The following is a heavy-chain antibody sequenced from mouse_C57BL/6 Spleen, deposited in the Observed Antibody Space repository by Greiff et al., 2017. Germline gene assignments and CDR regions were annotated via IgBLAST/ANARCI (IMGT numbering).Heavy chain of an antibody. CDR3: ARNSDYYGSSYLFDY. CDR2: IWTGGGT. J-gene: IGHJ2*01. Sequence: VMLVESGPGLVAPSQSLSITCTVSGFSLTSYAISWVRQPPGKGLEWLGVIWTGGGTNYNSALKSRLSISKDNSKSQVFLKMNSLQTDDTARYYCARNSDYYGSSYLFDYWGQGTTLTVSS. V-gene: IGHV2-9-1*01. CDR1: GFSLTSYA. D-gene: IGHD1-1*01.